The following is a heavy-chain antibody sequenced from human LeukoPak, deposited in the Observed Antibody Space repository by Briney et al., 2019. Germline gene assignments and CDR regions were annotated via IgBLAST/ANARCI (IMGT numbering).Heavy chain of an antibody. J-gene: IGHJ4*02. V-gene: IGHV3-23*01. CDR2: ISGSGGST. D-gene: IGHD3-10*01. CDR3: ATPSITMVRGVIKGDY. CDR1: GFTFSSYG. Sequence: PGRSLRLSCAASGFTFSSYGMHWVRQAPGKGLEWVSAISGSGGSTYYADSVKGRFTISRDNSKNTLYLQMNSLRAEDTAVYYCATPSITMVRGVIKGDYWGQGTLVTVSS.